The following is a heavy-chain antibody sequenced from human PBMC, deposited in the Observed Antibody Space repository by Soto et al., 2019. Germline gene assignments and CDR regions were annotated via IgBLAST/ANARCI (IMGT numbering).Heavy chain of an antibody. V-gene: IGHV3-15*07. J-gene: IGHJ5*02. Sequence: GGSLRLSCAASGFTFSNAWMNWVRQAPGKGLEWVGRIKSKTDGGTTDYAAPVKGRFTISRDDSKNTLYLQMNSLKTEDTAVYYCTTSWRIAGGNCFDPWGQGTLVTVSS. CDR1: GFTFSNAW. D-gene: IGHD6-13*01. CDR3: TTSWRIAGGNCFDP. CDR2: IKSKTDGGTT.